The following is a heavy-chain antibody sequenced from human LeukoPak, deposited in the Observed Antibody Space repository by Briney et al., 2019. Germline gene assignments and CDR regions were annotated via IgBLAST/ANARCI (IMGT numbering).Heavy chain of an antibody. J-gene: IGHJ4*02. CDR2: IKQDGSEK. V-gene: IGHV3-7*01. Sequence: PGGSLRLSCAASGFTFSGYWMYWVRQAPGKGLEWVANIKQDGSEKYYVDSVKGRFTISRDNAKNSLYLQMNSLRAEDTAVYYCARDRSHSDYDFWSGYYTLDYWGQGTLVTVSS. CDR1: GFTFSGYW. D-gene: IGHD3-3*01. CDR3: ARDRSHSDYDFWSGYYTLDY.